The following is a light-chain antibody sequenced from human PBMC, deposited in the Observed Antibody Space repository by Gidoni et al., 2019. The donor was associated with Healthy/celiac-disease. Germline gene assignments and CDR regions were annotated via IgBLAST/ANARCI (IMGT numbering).Light chain of an antibody. CDR1: SGHSSYA. J-gene: IGLJ3*02. CDR2: LNSDGSH. CDR3: QTWGTPWV. V-gene: IGLV4-69*01. Sequence: QLVLTQSPSASASLGASVKLTCTLSSGHSSYAIAWHQQQPEKGPRYLMKLNSDGSHSKGDGIPDRFSGSSSGAERYLTISSLQSEDEADYHCQTWGTPWVFGGGTKLTVL.